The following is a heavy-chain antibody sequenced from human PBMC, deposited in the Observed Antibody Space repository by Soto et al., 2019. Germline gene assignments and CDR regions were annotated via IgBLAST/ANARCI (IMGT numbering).Heavy chain of an antibody. V-gene: IGHV1-8*01. CDR1: GYTFTSYD. J-gene: IGHJ5*02. CDR2: MNPNSGNT. CDR3: ARGLEWSRSLDP. D-gene: IGHD3-3*01. Sequence: QVQLVQSGAEVKKPGASVKVSCKASGYTFTSYDINWVRQATGQGLEWMGWMNPNSGNTGYAQKFQGRVTMTRNTSISTAHMELSSLRSEYTAVYYCARGLEWSRSLDPWGQGTLVTVSS.